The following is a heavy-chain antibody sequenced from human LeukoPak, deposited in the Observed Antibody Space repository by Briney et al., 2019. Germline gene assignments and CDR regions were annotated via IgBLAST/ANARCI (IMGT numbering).Heavy chain of an antibody. CDR1: GFTFSAYS. D-gene: IGHD3-9*01. V-gene: IGHV3-48*01. CDR2: ITSSSSTI. J-gene: IGHJ4*02. CDR3: AREKYDILTGYYY. Sequence: GGSLRLSCAASGFTFSAYSMNWVRQAPGKGLEWVSYITSSSSTIYYADSVKGRFAISRDNAKNSLYLQMNSLRAEDTAVYYCAREKYDILTGYYYWGQGTLVTVSS.